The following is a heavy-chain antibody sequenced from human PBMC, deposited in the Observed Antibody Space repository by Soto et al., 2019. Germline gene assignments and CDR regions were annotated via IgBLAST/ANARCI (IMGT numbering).Heavy chain of an antibody. D-gene: IGHD3-22*01. CDR2: IDPSGNGT. Sequence: ASVKVSCKTSGHTLINYYMHWVRQAPGQGLDWLGKIDPSGNGTSYAERFQGRLTLTSDTSTKTVYVELSSLRSEDTAIYYCAINYYDSSGYLYWGQGTLVTVSS. CDR3: AINYYDSSGYLY. CDR1: GHTLINYY. V-gene: IGHV1-46*01. J-gene: IGHJ4*02.